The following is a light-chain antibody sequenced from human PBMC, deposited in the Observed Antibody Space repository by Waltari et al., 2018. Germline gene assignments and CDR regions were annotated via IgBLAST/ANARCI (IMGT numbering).Light chain of an antibody. CDR3: QRRSNSPPWT. V-gene: IGKV3-11*01. J-gene: IGKJ1*01. Sequence: EIVLTQSPVTLSLSPGERATLSCSASQSVSTSLAWYQHRPGQAPRLLIYDASTRATGIPARFSGSGSGTDFPLTISSLEPEDFAVYYCQRRSNSPPWTFGQGTTVEVK. CDR1: QSVSTS. CDR2: DAS.